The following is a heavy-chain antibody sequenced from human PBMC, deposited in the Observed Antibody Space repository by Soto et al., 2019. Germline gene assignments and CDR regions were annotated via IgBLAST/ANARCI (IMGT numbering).Heavy chain of an antibody. Sequence: GGSLRLSCAASGFTFSSYAMSWVRQAPGKGLEWVSAISGSGGSTYYADSVKGRFTISRDNSKNTLYLQMNSLRAEDTAVYYCAKEKVVPAAMSPFAPSSPTADYYYGMDVWGQGTTVTVSS. J-gene: IGHJ6*02. D-gene: IGHD2-2*01. CDR3: AKEKVVPAAMSPFAPSSPTADYYYGMDV. CDR2: ISGSGGST. V-gene: IGHV3-23*01. CDR1: GFTFSSYA.